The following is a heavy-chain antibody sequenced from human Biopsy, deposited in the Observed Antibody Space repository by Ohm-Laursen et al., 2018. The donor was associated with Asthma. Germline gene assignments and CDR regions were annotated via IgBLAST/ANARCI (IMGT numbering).Heavy chain of an antibody. CDR3: ARTFHFWSPYHAEHYQL. CDR1: GFTFSNYV. J-gene: IGHJ1*01. V-gene: IGHV3-23*01. D-gene: IGHD3-3*02. Sequence: SLRLSCAVSGFTFSNYVMSWVRQAPGKGLEWVSSITGSGGFTYYADSVKGRFTISRDNAKNSLYLQMNSLRAEDTAVYYCARTFHFWSPYHAEHYQLWGQGTLVTVPS. CDR2: ITGSGGFT.